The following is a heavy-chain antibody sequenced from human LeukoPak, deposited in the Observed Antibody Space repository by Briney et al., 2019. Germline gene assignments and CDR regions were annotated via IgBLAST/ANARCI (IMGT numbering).Heavy chain of an antibody. J-gene: IGHJ6*03. CDR3: ARAGQLVRPFYYYYYYMDV. V-gene: IGHV4-59*01. Sequence: SETLSLTCTVSGDSISSYYWSWIRQPPGKGLELIGYIYYSGSTNYNPSLKSRVTISVDTSKNQFSLKLSSVTAADTAVYYCARAGQLVRPFYYYYYYMDVWGKGTTVTVSS. CDR1: GDSISSYY. D-gene: IGHD6-6*01. CDR2: IYYSGST.